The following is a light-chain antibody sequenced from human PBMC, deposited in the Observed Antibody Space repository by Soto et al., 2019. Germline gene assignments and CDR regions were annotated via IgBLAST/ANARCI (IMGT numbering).Light chain of an antibody. V-gene: IGLV1-40*01. CDR1: ASDIGAGYD. CDR3: QSYDSSLSPVL. CDR2: GDN. Sequence: QAVVTQPPSVSGAPGQRVTISCSGSASDIGAGYDVHWYQQFPGKAPKVLIYGDNRRPSGVPDRFSASKSGTSGHLAITGLRTEDEADYYCQSYDSSLSPVLLGGGTKLTVL. J-gene: IGLJ2*01.